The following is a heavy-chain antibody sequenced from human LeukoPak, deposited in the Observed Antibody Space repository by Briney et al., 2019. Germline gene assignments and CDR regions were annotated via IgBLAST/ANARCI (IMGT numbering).Heavy chain of an antibody. D-gene: IGHD3-10*01. CDR1: GFTVSSNY. V-gene: IGHV3-66*03. J-gene: IGHJ4*02. Sequence: GGSLRLSCAASGFTVSSNYMSWVRQAPGKGLERVSVIYTNGSTCYTDSVKGRFTISRDNSKNTLYLQMNSLRAEDTAVYYCANENYYGSGSYADHWGQGTLVTVSS. CDR2: IYTNGST. CDR3: ANENYYGSGSYADH.